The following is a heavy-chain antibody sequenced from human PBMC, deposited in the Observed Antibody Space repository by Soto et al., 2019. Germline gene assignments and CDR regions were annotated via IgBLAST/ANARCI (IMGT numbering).Heavy chain of an antibody. J-gene: IGHJ3*02. V-gene: IGHV1-46*01. CDR3: ARVDVQWYDAFDI. D-gene: IGHD1-26*01. Sequence: XPVKLYCKTTGYTFTSYYMRWVRQSPGQGLEWMGIINPSGGSTSYAQKFQGRVTMTRDTFTSTVYMELSSLRSEDTAVYYCARVDVQWYDAFDIWGQGTMVPVSS. CDR2: INPSGGST. CDR1: GYTFTSYY.